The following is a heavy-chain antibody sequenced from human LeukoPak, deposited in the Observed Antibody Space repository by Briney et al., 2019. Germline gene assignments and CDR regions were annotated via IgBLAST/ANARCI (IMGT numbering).Heavy chain of an antibody. CDR2: IDPSDSYT. J-gene: IGHJ5*02. CDR1: GYSFTSYW. CDR3: ARRTRNWCDP. Sequence: GESLKISCQGSGYSFTSYWITWVRQMPGKGLEWMGRIDPSDSYTNYSPSFQGHVTISADKSISTAYLQWSSLKASDTAMYYCARRTRNWCDPWGQGTLVTVSS. D-gene: IGHD2-2*01. V-gene: IGHV5-10-1*01.